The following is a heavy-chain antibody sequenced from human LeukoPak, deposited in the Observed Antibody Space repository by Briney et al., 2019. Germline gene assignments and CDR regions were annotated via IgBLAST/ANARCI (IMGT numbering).Heavy chain of an antibody. D-gene: IGHD3-10*01. CDR1: SGSFSGYY. J-gene: IGHJ4*02. V-gene: IGHV4-34*01. CDR3: ARGKVLYGSGSYPY. Sequence: PSETLSLTCAVYSGSFSGYYWSWIRQPPGKGLEWIGEINHSGSTNYNPSLKSRVTISVDTSKNQFSLKLSSVTAADTAVYYCARGKVLYGSGSYPYWGQGTLVTVSS. CDR2: INHSGST.